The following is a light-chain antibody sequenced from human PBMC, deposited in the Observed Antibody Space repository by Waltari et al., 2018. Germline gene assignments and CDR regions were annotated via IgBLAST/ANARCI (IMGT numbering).Light chain of an antibody. CDR3: SSRNGRANQVV. CDR2: GKD. J-gene: IGLJ3*02. CDR1: SLRSAD. V-gene: IGLV3-19*01. Sequence: SSELTQDPAVSVALGQTVRFTCQGDSLRSADASWYQLKPGQAPVLFIYGKDKRPSGIPDRISGYSSGTTSSLTITGAQAEDEADYYCSSRNGRANQVVFAGGTKVTVL.